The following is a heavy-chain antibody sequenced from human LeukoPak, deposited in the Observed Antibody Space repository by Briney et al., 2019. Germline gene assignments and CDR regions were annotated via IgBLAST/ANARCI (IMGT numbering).Heavy chain of an antibody. J-gene: IGHJ4*02. CDR2: ISGSGGST. D-gene: IGHD5-18*01. V-gene: IGHV3-23*01. CDR3: AKARSLKDTAMVPINY. CDR1: GFTFSSYA. Sequence: GGSLRLSCAASGFTFSSYAMSWVRQAPGKGLEWVSAISGSGGSTYYADSVKGRFTISRDNSKNTLYLQMNSLRAEDTAVYYCAKARSLKDTAMVPINYWGQGTLVTVSS.